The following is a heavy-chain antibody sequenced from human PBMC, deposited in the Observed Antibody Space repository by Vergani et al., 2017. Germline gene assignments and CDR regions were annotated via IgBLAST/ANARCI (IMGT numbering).Heavy chain of an antibody. CDR3: ARDRRIVGATXFDY. V-gene: IGHV4-59*01. Sequence: QVQLQESGPGLVKPSETLSLTCTVSGGSISSYYWSWIRQPPGKGLEWIGYIYYSGSTNYNPSLKSRVTISVDTSKNQFSLKLSSVTAADTAVYYCARDRRIVGATXFDYWGQGTLVTVSS. CDR2: IYYSGST. J-gene: IGHJ4*02. CDR1: GGSISSYY. D-gene: IGHD1-26*01.